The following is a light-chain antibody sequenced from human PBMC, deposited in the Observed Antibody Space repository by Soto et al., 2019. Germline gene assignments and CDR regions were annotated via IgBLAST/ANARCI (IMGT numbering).Light chain of an antibody. CDR3: QQSHSAPLT. CDR2: AAS. CDR1: QSISSH. Sequence: QMTQSPSSLFASVGDRVTITCRASQSISSHLNWYQQKVGQTPRLLIYAASTLQSEVPPRFSGSGSATEFPLTISGLQREDLATYYCQQSHSAPLTCGGGTKIQI. J-gene: IGKJ4*01. V-gene: IGKV1-39*01.